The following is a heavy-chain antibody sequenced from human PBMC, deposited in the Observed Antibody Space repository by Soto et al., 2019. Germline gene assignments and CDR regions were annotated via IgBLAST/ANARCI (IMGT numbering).Heavy chain of an antibody. D-gene: IGHD6-13*01. CDR2: IYYSGST. J-gene: IGHJ4*02. Sequence: PSETLSLTCTVSGGSISSYYWSWIRQPPGKGLEWIGYIYYSGSTNYNPSLKSRVTISVDTSKNQFSLKLSSVTAADTAVYYCARQGAYSSSWYRYDFDYWGQGTLVTVSS. CDR1: GGSISSYY. CDR3: ARQGAYSSSWYRYDFDY. V-gene: IGHV4-59*01.